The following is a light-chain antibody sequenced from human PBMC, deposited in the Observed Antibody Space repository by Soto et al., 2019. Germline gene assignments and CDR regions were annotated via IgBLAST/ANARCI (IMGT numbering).Light chain of an antibody. Sequence: ETVLTQSPGTLSLSPGERATLSCRASQTIRSNYLAWYRQTPGQAPRLLIYGASNRATGIAGRFSGSGSGTDFTLIISRLEPEYFALYYCQQYGSSPWTFGQGTKVEIK. CDR1: QTIRSNY. CDR3: QQYGSSPWT. CDR2: GAS. J-gene: IGKJ1*01. V-gene: IGKV3-20*01.